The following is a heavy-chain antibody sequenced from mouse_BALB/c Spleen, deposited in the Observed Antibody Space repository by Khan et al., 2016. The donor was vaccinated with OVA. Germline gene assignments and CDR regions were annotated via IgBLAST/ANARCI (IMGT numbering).Heavy chain of an antibody. Sequence: QIQLVQSGPELKKPGETVKISCKASGYTFTNYGMNWVKQAPGKGLKWMGWINTYTGEPTYADDFKGRFAFSLETSASTAYLQINNLKNEDTATYCCARYGPYRLGDYWGQGTSVTVSS. CDR3: ARYGPYRLGDY. CDR1: GYTFTNYG. V-gene: IGHV9-3-1*01. J-gene: IGHJ4*01. CDR2: INTYTGEP. D-gene: IGHD3-2*02.